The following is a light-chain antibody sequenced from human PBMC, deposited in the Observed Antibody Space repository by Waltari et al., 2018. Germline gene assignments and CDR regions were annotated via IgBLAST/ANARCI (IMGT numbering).Light chain of an antibody. J-gene: IGKJ2*01. V-gene: IGKV3-20*01. Sequence: EIVLTQSPGTLSLSPGERATLSCRASQSVSGSYLAWYQQKPGQAPRLLIYGASSRATGIPDRFSGSGSGTDFTLTISRLEPEDFAVYYCQQYGSSPVTFGQGTKLEIK. CDR3: QQYGSSPVT. CDR2: GAS. CDR1: QSVSGSY.